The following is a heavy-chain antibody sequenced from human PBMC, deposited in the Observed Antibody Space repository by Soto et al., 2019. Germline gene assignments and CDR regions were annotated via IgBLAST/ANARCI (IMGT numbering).Heavy chain of an antibody. J-gene: IGHJ4*02. V-gene: IGHV3-30*10. CDR2: ISYDGINT. CDR3: AKGLGELSPESYDH. Sequence: HPGGSLRLSCAASGSTFSSFAMHWVRRAPGKGLEWVSVISYDGINTYHSDSVKGRFIISRDNSRNTLYLQMNSLRAEDTAMYYCAKGLGELSPESYDHWGQGTLVTVSS. CDR1: GSTFSSFA. D-gene: IGHD3-16*02.